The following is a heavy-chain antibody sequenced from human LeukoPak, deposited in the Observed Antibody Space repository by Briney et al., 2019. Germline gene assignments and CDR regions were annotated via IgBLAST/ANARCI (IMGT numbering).Heavy chain of an antibody. CDR1: GFTFSSYG. J-gene: IGHJ4*02. CDR2: ISGSGDNT. D-gene: IGHD3-10*01. CDR3: ARGGYYGSGTYYSPTSPH. V-gene: IGHV3-23*01. Sequence: GESLKISCANSGFTFSSYGMTWVRQAPGKGLEWVSSISGSGDNTYYADSVKGRFTFSRDNSKDTLYLQMNSLRAEGTAVYYCARGGYYGSGTYYSPTSPHWGQGTLVTVSS.